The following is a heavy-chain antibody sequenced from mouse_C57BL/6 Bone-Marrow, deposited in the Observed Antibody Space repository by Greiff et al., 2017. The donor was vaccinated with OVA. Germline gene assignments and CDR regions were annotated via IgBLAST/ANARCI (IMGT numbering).Heavy chain of an antibody. D-gene: IGHD1-1*01. CDR1: GFNIKDDY. CDR2: IDPENGDT. CDR3: TTIYYGSSYDY. V-gene: IGHV14-4*01. Sequence: EVQLQQSGAELVRPGASVKLSCTASGFNIKDDYMHWVKQRPEQGLEWIGWIDPENGDTEYASKFQGKATITADTSSNTAYLQLSSLTSEDTAVYYCTTIYYGSSYDYWGQGTTLTVSS. J-gene: IGHJ2*01.